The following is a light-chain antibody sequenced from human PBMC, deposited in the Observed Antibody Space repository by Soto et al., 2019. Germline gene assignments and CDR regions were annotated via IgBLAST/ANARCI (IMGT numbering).Light chain of an antibody. Sequence: QSALTQPPSVSGSPGQSVTISCTGTSSDVGSYNRVSWYQQPPGTAPKLMIYEVSNRPSGFPDRFSGSKSGNTASLTISGLQAEDEDDYYCSSYTSSSTLVFGGGTKLTVL. V-gene: IGLV2-18*02. CDR3: SSYTSSSTLV. CDR1: SSDVGSYNR. J-gene: IGLJ2*01. CDR2: EVS.